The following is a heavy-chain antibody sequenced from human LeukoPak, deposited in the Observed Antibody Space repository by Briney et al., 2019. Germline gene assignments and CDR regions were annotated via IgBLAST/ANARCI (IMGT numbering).Heavy chain of an antibody. D-gene: IGHD3-10*01. Sequence: SETLSLTCTVSGYSISSGYYWGWIRQPPGKGLEWIGSIYHSGSTYYNPSLKSRVTISVDTSKNQFSLKLSSVTAADTAVYYCARNPRGELLWFGETIDYWGQGTLVTVSS. CDR3: ARNPRGELLWFGETIDY. J-gene: IGHJ4*02. CDR2: IYHSGST. V-gene: IGHV4-38-2*02. CDR1: GYSISSGYY.